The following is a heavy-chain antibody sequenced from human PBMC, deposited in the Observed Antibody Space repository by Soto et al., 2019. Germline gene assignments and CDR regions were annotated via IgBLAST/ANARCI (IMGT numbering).Heavy chain of an antibody. D-gene: IGHD3-9*01. CDR3: ARDFVLSLFRRLKAHPLGY. CDR2: IWYDGSNK. J-gene: IGHJ4*02. V-gene: IGHV3-33*01. Sequence: PGGSLRLSCAASGFTFSSYGMHWVRQAPGKGLEWVAVIWYDGSNKYYADSVKGRFTISRDNSKNTLYLQMNSLRAEDTAVYYCARDFVLSLFRRLKAHPLGYWGQGTLVTVSS. CDR1: GFTFSSYG.